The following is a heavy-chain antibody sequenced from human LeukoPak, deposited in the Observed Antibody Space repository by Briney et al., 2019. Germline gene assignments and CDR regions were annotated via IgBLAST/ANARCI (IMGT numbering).Heavy chain of an antibody. CDR1: GCSFTRYG. D-gene: IGHD3-10*01. Sequence: AASVKVSCKAFGCSFTRYGISWVRQAPRRELEWMGWISAYNGNTNYAQKLQGRVTMTTDTSTSTAYMELRSLRSEDTAVYYCARDLYYYGSGSYGYWGQGTLVTVSS. V-gene: IGHV1-18*01. CDR2: ISAYNGNT. J-gene: IGHJ4*02. CDR3: ARDLYYYGSGSYGY.